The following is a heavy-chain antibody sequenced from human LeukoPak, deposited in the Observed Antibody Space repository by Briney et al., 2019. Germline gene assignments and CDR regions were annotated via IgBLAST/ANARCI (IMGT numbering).Heavy chain of an antibody. Sequence: SETLSLTCTVSGGSISSYYWSWIRQPPGKGLEWIGYVSYGGSTNYNPSLKSRVTISVDTSKNQFSLKLSSVTAADTAVYYCARDLEVAAAGSGYMDVWGKGTTVTVSS. CDR2: VSYGGST. V-gene: IGHV4-59*01. CDR1: GGSISSYY. J-gene: IGHJ6*03. D-gene: IGHD6-13*01. CDR3: ARDLEVAAAGSGYMDV.